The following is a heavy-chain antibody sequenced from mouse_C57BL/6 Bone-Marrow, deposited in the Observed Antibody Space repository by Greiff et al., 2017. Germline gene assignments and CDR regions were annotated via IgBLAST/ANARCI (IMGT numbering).Heavy chain of an antibody. D-gene: IGHD1-1*01. CDR1: GYSFTGYY. Sequence: VQLKESGPELVKPGASVTISCKASGYSFTGYYMHWVKQSHGNILDWIGYIYPYNGVSSYNQKFKGKATLTVAKSSSTAYMELRSLTSEDSAVYYCARSGLRYYFDYWGQGTTLTVSS. CDR2: IYPYNGVS. J-gene: IGHJ2*01. V-gene: IGHV1-31*01. CDR3: ARSGLRYYFDY.